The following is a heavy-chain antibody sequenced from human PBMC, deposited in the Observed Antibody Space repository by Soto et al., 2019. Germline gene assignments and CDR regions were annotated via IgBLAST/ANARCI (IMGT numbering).Heavy chain of an antibody. J-gene: IGHJ6*02. CDR1: GFAFNYHW. Sequence: GGSLRPSCAASGFAFNYHWMTWVRQVPRAGLGWLAHINPDGSDEYYVDSMKGRLMMSRDDVKGSVYLQMNRLRAGGTDVYYCARGHYGMDVWGQGTTVTVSS. V-gene: IGHV3-7*03. CDR2: INPDGSDE. CDR3: ARGHYGMDV.